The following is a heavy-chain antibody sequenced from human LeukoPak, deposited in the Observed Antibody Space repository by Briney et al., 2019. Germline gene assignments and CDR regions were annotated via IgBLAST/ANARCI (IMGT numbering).Heavy chain of an antibody. CDR3: ANPEYYYRSGSYNYFDY. J-gene: IGHJ4*02. D-gene: IGHD3-10*01. CDR2: ISGSGGST. Sequence: GGSLRLSCAASGFTFSSYAMSWVRQAPGKGLEWVSAISGSGGSTYYADSVKGRFTISRDNSKNTLYLQMNSLRAEDTAVYYCANPEYYYRSGSYNYFDYWGQGTLVTVSS. CDR1: GFTFSSYA. V-gene: IGHV3-23*01.